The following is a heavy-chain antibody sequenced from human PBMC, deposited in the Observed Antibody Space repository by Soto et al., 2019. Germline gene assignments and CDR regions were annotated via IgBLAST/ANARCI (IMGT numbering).Heavy chain of an antibody. CDR3: ATNRRDGYNHFDY. CDR2: ISSSSTYI. D-gene: IGHD5-12*01. J-gene: IGHJ4*02. V-gene: IGHV3-21*01. Sequence: EVQLVESGGGLVKPGGSLRLSCAASGFTFSSYSMNWVRQAPGKGLEWVSSISSSSTYIYYADSVKGRFTISRDNARNSVYVQMNSLRAEDTAVYYCATNRRDGYNHFDYWGQGSLVTVSS. CDR1: GFTFSSYS.